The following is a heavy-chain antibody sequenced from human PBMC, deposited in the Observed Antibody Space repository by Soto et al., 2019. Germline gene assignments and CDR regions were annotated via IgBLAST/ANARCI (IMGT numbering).Heavy chain of an antibody. J-gene: IGHJ6*02. CDR3: TTDQLTLWTSRPYYYYYGMDV. CDR1: GFTFSNAW. V-gene: IGHV3-15*07. CDR2: IKSKTDGGTT. D-gene: IGHD5-18*01. Sequence: GGSLRLSCAASGFTFSNAWMNWVRQAPGKGLEWVGRIKSKTDGGTTDYAAPVKGRITISRDDSKNTLYLQMNSLKTEDTAVYYCTTDQLTLWTSRPYYYYYGMDVWGQGTTVTVSS.